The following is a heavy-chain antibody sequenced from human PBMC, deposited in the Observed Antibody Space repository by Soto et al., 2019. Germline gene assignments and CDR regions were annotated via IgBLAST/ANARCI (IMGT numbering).Heavy chain of an antibody. Sequence: QVQLVESGGGVVQPGRSLRLSCAASGFTFSSYAMHWVRQAPGKGLEWVAVISYDGSNKYYADSVKGRFTISRDNSKNTLYLPMNSLRAEDTAVYYCARGGWAFDAFDIWGQGTMVTVSS. V-gene: IGHV3-30-3*01. CDR3: ARGGWAFDAFDI. D-gene: IGHD1-26*01. CDR2: ISYDGSNK. J-gene: IGHJ3*02. CDR1: GFTFSSYA.